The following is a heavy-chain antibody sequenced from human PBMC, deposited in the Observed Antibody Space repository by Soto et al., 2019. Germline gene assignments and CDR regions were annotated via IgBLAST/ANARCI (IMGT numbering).Heavy chain of an antibody. CDR1: GGSTSNYY. Sequence: ETLSLTCTVSGGSTSNYYWSWIRQPPGKGLEWIGYIYDSGSPNYNPSLRSRVTISIDKSKNHFSLMLSSVTAADTAVYYCARLYSSSSEGLDYWGQGTLVTVSS. CDR2: IYDSGSP. D-gene: IGHD6-6*01. J-gene: IGHJ4*02. CDR3: ARLYSSSSEGLDY. V-gene: IGHV4-59*01.